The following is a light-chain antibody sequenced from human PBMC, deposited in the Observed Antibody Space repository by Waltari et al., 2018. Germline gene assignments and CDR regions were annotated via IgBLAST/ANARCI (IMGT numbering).Light chain of an antibody. J-gene: IGKJ3*01. CDR2: DAS. Sequence: AIQLTQSPSSLSASVGDRVTITCRASQGISSALAWYQQKPGKAPKLLIYDASSLESGVPSMFTGSTSETHFTLSISNLQPEDFATYYYQQFNNYPLTFRPRTKLDIK. CDR3: QQFNNYPLT. V-gene: IGKV1D-13*01. CDR1: QGISSA.